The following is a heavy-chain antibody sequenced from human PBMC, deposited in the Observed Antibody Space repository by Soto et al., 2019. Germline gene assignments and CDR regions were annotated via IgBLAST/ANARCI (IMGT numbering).Heavy chain of an antibody. Sequence: GGSLRLSCAASGFTFSSYAMHWVRQAPGKGLEWVAVISYDGSNKYYADSVKGRFTISRENSKNTLYLEMNSLRAEDTAVYYCARDRIYYYDSSGLDYWGQGTLVTVSS. V-gene: IGHV3-30*03. CDR2: ISYDGSNK. D-gene: IGHD3-22*01. CDR1: GFTFSSYA. CDR3: ARDRIYYYDSSGLDY. J-gene: IGHJ4*02.